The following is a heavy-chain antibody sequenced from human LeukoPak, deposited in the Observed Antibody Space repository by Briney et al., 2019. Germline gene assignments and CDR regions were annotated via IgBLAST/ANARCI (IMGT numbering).Heavy chain of an antibody. CDR3: ARSSSWYYFDY. J-gene: IGHJ4*02. D-gene: IGHD6-13*01. V-gene: IGHV3-23*01. CDR2: ISGSGGST. Sequence: GGSLRLSCAASGFTFSIYAMSWVRQAPGKGLEWVSAISGSGGSTYYADSVKGRFTISRDNSKNTLYLQMNSLRAEDTAVYYCARSSSWYYFDYWGQGTLVTVSS. CDR1: GFTFSIYA.